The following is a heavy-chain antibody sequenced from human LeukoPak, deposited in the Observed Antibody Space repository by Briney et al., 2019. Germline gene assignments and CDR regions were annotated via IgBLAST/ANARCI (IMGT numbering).Heavy chain of an antibody. CDR2: MNPNSGNT. Sequence: ASVKVSCKASGYTFTSYDINWVRQATGQGLEWMGWMNPNSGNTGYAQKFQGRVTMTEDTSTDTAYMELSSLRSEDTAVYYCATAVGAAPRWDYWGQGTLVTVSS. CDR1: GYTFTSYD. J-gene: IGHJ4*02. D-gene: IGHD2-15*01. V-gene: IGHV1-8*01. CDR3: ATAVGAAPRWDY.